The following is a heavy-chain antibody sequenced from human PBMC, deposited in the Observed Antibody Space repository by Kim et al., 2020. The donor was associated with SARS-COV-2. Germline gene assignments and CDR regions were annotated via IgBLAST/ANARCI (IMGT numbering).Heavy chain of an antibody. CDR3: TRGNYYDSSGYYYGAFDI. J-gene: IGHJ3*02. CDR2: IRSKAYGGTT. Sequence: GGSLRLSCTASGFTFGDYAMSWFRQAPGKGLEWVGFIRSKAYGGTTEYAASVKGRFTISRDDSKSIAYLQMNSLKTEDTAVYYCTRGNYYDSSGYYYGAFDIWGQGTMVTVSS. D-gene: IGHD3-22*01. CDR1: GFTFGDYA. V-gene: IGHV3-49*03.